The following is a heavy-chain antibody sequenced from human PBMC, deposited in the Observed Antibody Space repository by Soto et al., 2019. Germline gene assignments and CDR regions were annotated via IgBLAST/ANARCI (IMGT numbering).Heavy chain of an antibody. CDR1: GFTFSRHG. CDR2: IWHDGSYK. CDR3: ARDVNDYGDLGLDY. J-gene: IGHJ4*02. D-gene: IGHD4-17*01. V-gene: IGHV3-33*01. Sequence: QVQLVESGGGVIQPGRSLRLSCAASGFTFSRHGMHWVRQAPGKGLEWVALIWHDGSYKNYADFVKGRFTISRDNSKNPLYLQMNSLRAEDTDLYYCARDVNDYGDLGLDYWGQGTLVTVSS.